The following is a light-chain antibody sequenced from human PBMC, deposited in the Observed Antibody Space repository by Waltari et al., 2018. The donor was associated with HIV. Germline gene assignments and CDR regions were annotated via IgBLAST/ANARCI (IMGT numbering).Light chain of an antibody. V-gene: IGKV1-12*01. Sequence: DIQMTQSPSSVSASVGDSVTITCRASQRIGRWLVWYQQTPGKAPKLLIYAASTLQTGVPSRFSGSGSGTSFTLTISSLQPEDFATYYCQQASSLPLTFGEGTKVEIK. CDR2: AAS. J-gene: IGKJ4*01. CDR1: QRIGRW. CDR3: QQASSLPLT.